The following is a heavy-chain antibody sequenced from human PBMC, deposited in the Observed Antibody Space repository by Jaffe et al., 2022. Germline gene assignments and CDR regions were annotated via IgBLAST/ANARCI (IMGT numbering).Heavy chain of an antibody. CDR3: ARHHRRFFEWSLSAELVWFDP. CDR2: ISYSGST. J-gene: IGHJ5*02. D-gene: IGHD3-3*01. Sequence: QLQLQESGPGLVKPSETLSLTCTVSGDSISSSTDYWGWIRQPPGKGLEWIGSISYSGSTQYTPPLKSRVTMSVETSKNQFSLRLTSVTAADTAVYYCARHHRRFFEWSLSAELVWFDPWGQGTLVTVSS. CDR1: GDSISSSTDY. V-gene: IGHV4-39*01.